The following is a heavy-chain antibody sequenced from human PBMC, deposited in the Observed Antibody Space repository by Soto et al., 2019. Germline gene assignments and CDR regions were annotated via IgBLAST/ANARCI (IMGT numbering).Heavy chain of an antibody. CDR3: ARLNYFDSYYFDY. Sequence: PSETLSLTCTGSGDSISTYYWSWIRQPPGKGLEWIGYIYYSGTTNYNPSLKSRVTISVDTSKNQFSLKLTSVTAADTAVYYCARLNYFDSYYFDYWGQGTLVTVSS. CDR2: IYYSGTT. CDR1: GDSISTYY. J-gene: IGHJ4*02. V-gene: IGHV4-59*01. D-gene: IGHD3-22*01.